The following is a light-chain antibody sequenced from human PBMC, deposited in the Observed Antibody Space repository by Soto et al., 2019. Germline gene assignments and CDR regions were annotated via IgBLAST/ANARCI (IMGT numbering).Light chain of an antibody. J-gene: IGKJ4*01. Sequence: EIVLTQSPGTLSLSPGERATLSCRASQSIASYYLAWYQQTPGQAPRLLIYSASYRATDITDRFGGGGSGTDFTLTISRLEPEDFAVYFCQYYGSPPLTFGGGTKVEIK. V-gene: IGKV3-20*01. CDR1: QSIASYY. CDR3: QYYGSPPLT. CDR2: SAS.